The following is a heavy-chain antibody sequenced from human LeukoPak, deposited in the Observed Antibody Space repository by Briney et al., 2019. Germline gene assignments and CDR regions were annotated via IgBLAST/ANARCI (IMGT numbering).Heavy chain of an antibody. D-gene: IGHD6-13*01. CDR2: IYTSGST. V-gene: IGHV4-61*02. Sequence: SETLSLTCTVSGGSISSSSYYWGWIRQPPGKGLEWIGRIYTSGSTNYNPSLKSRVTISVDTSKNQFSLKLSSVTAADTAVYYCARDDSSWNWFDPWGQGTLVTVSS. J-gene: IGHJ5*02. CDR1: GGSISSSSYY. CDR3: ARDDSSWNWFDP.